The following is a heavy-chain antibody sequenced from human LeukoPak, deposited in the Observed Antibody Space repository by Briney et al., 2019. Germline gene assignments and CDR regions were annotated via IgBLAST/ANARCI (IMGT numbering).Heavy chain of an antibody. D-gene: IGHD6-19*01. Sequence: SETLSLTCAVYGLSFSGYYWSWIRQPPGKGLEWVGEINHSGSTNYNPSLKSRVTISVDTSKNQFSLKLTSVTAADTAVYYCARGIGQCLAVFYYFDYWGQGTLVTVSS. CDR2: INHSGST. CDR1: GLSFSGYY. V-gene: IGHV4-34*01. J-gene: IGHJ4*02. CDR3: ARGIGQCLAVFYYFDY.